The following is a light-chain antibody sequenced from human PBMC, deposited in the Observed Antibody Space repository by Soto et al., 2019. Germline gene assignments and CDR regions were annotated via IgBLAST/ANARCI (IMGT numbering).Light chain of an antibody. CDR1: QTISSW. CDR3: QPDNSYSEA. V-gene: IGKV1-5*03. CDR2: KAS. J-gene: IGKJ1*01. Sequence: IEVTHCPSTLSGSVGDRVTMTCRASQTISSWLAWYQQKPGKAPKLLIYKASTLKSGVPSRFSGSGSGTEFTLTISSLQPDDFATYYCQPDNSYSEAFGQGTKA.